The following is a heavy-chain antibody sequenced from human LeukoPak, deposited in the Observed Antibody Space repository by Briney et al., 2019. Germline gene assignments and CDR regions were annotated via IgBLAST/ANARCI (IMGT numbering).Heavy chain of an antibody. D-gene: IGHD2-15*01. J-gene: IGHJ1*01. CDR3: ARGPWPYCSGGSCYLVRYFQH. CDR1: GGSFSGYY. CDR2: INHSGST. V-gene: IGHV4-34*01. Sequence: PSETLSLTCAVYGGSFSGYYWSWLRQPPGKGPEWIGEINHSGSTNYNPSLKSRVTISVDTSKNQFSLKLSSVTAADTAVYYCARGPWPYCSGGSCYLVRYFQHWGQGTLVTVSS.